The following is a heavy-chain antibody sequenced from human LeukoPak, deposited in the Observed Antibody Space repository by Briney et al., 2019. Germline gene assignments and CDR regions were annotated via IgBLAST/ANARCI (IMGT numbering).Heavy chain of an antibody. CDR2: IYTSGST. V-gene: IGHV4-4*07. Sequence: SETLSLTCTVSGGSISSYYWSGIRQPAGKGREGIGRIYTSGSTNYNTSLKSRVTMSVDTSKNQFSLKLSSVTAADTAVYYCARDRAGTTFYYYYYMDVWGKGTTVTASS. D-gene: IGHD1-7*01. CDR1: GGSISSYY. J-gene: IGHJ6*03. CDR3: ARDRAGTTFYYYYYMDV.